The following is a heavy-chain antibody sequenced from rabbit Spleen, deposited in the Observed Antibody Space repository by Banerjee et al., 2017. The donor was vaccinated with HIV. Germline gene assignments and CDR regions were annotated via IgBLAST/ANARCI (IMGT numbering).Heavy chain of an antibody. D-gene: IGHD8-1*01. CDR3: ARDGAGGSYFAL. Sequence: QVEESGGRLVQPGGSLKLSCTASGFTLSSYYMNWVRQAPGKGLEWIGYIDPVFGITYYANWVNGRFSISRENAQNTVFLQMTSLTAADTATYFCARDGAGGSYFALWGPGTLVTVS. V-gene: IGHV1S7*01. CDR2: IDPVFGIT. J-gene: IGHJ6*01. CDR1: GFTLSSYY.